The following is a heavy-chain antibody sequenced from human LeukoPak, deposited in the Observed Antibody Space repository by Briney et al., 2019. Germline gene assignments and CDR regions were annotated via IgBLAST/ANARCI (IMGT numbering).Heavy chain of an antibody. D-gene: IGHD3-16*01. CDR3: ARVVSRQIGGFDP. J-gene: IGHJ5*02. V-gene: IGHV4-38-2*01. Sequence: PSETLSLTCAVSGYSISSGYYWGWIRQPPGKGLEWIGSIYHSGSTYYNPSLKSRVTISVDTFENQFSLNLTSVTAADTAVYYCARVVSRQIGGFDPWGQGTVVTVSS. CDR2: IYHSGST. CDR1: GYSISSGYY.